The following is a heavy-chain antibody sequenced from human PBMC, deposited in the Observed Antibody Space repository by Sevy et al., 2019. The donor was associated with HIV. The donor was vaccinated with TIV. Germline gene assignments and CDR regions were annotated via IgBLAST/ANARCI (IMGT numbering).Heavy chain of an antibody. CDR3: ATTKDYYESSGSPFDY. CDR2: FDPDDDGT. Sequence: ASVKVSCKVSGYTLTQLSMHWVRQAPGKGLEWMGSFDPDDDGTLYAQNFQDRVTMTEDTSTGTAYMVLRTLRSEDTALYSCATTKDYYESSGSPFDYWGQGTLVTVSS. CDR1: GYTLTQLS. J-gene: IGHJ4*02. V-gene: IGHV1-24*01. D-gene: IGHD3-22*01.